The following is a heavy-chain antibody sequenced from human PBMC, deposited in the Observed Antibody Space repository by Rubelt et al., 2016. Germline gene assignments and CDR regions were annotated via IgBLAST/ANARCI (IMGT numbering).Heavy chain of an antibody. CDR3: SRDRFVGFGRSWDSDY. Sequence: EVRKPGSSVKVSCKASGVTFSSSPMSWVRQAPGQGLEWMGWINPNSGGTNYAQKFQGWVTMTRDKSTSTAYMDLSSLTSDDTAVYFCSRDRFVGFGRSWDSDYWGLGTLVTVSS. CDR2: INPNSGGT. V-gene: IGHV1-2*04. J-gene: IGHJ4*02. CDR1: GVTFSSSP. D-gene: IGHD6-13*01.